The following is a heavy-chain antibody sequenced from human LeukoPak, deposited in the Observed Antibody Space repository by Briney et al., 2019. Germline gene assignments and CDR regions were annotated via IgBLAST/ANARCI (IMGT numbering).Heavy chain of an antibody. CDR3: ASTPARGIVAITTYWFDP. Sequence: GGSLRLSCAASGFTFTSYSMNWVRQAPGKGLEWVSTISGGGGSTYYADSVKGRFTISRDNSKNTLYLQVNSLRAEDTAVYYCASTPARGIVAITTYWFDPWGQGTLVTVSS. V-gene: IGHV3-23*01. D-gene: IGHD5-12*01. CDR1: GFTFTSYS. J-gene: IGHJ5*02. CDR2: ISGGGGST.